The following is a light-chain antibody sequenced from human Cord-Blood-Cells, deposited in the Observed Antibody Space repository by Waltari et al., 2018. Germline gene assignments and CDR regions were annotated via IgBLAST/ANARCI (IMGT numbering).Light chain of an antibody. V-gene: IGLV1-36*01. J-gene: IGLJ1*01. CDR3: AAWDDSLNGYV. CDR1: SSNIGNNA. CDR2: YDD. Sequence: QSVLTQPPSVSEAPRQRVTISCSGSSSNIGNNAVNWYQHLPGKAPKLLIYYDDLLPSGVSDRFSGSKAGTSASLASSGLQSEDEADYCCAAWDDSLNGYVFGTGTKVTVL.